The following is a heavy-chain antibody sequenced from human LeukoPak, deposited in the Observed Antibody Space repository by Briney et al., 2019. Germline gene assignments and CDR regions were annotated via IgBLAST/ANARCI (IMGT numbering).Heavy chain of an antibody. Sequence: PSETLSLTCAVYGGSFSGYYWSWIRQPPGKGLEWIGEINHSGSTNYNPSLKSRVTISVDTSKNQFSLKLSSVTAADTAVYYCARRGGLMTTVTRKPRFDYWGQGTLVTVSS. CDR2: INHSGST. D-gene: IGHD4-17*01. J-gene: IGHJ4*02. CDR1: GGSFSGYY. V-gene: IGHV4-34*01. CDR3: ARRGGLMTTVTRKPRFDY.